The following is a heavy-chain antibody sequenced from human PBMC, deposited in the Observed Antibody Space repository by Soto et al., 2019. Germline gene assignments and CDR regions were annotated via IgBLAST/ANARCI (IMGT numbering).Heavy chain of an antibody. J-gene: IGHJ4*02. Sequence: GSLRLSCAASGFTFSSSWMHWVRQAPGKGLVWVSRINSGASNTNYADSVKGRFTISRDNAKNTLYLQMDSLTAEDTAVYYCARGPSGWFGYDYWGQGTLVTVS. D-gene: IGHD6-19*01. CDR1: GFTFSSSW. CDR2: INSGASNT. V-gene: IGHV3-74*01. CDR3: ARGPSGWFGYDY.